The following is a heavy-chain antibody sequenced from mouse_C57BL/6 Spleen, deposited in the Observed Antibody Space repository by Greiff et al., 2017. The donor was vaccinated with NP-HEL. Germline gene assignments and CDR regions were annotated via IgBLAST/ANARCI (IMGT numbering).Heavy chain of an antibody. V-gene: IGHV1-78*01. CDR1: GYTFTDHT. D-gene: IGHD1-1*01. Sequence: VKLLESDAELVKPGASVKISCKVSGYTFTDHTIHWMKQRPEQGLEWIGYIYPRDGSTKYTEKIKGKATLTADKSSSTAYMQLNSLTSEDSAVYFCAYGSSSTGYFDVWGTGTTVTVSS. CDR3: AYGSSSTGYFDV. J-gene: IGHJ1*03. CDR2: IYPRDGST.